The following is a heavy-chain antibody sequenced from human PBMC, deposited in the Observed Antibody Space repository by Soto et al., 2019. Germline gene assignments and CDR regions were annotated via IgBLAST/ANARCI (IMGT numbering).Heavy chain of an antibody. Sequence: PGESLKISCKGSGYSFTNYWIGWVRQMPGKGLEWMGVIYPGDSDTRYSPSLQGQVTISADKSISTAYLQWSSLKASDTAMYYCAIQMDMGDYYYGMDVWGQGTTVTAAS. D-gene: IGHD2-2*03. CDR1: GYSFTNYW. J-gene: IGHJ6*02. CDR2: IYPGDSDT. V-gene: IGHV5-51*01. CDR3: AIQMDMGDYYYGMDV.